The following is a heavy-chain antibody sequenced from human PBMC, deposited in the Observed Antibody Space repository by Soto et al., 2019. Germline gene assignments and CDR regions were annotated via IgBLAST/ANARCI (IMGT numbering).Heavy chain of an antibody. J-gene: IGHJ4*02. CDR3: ARDRGDSSGWYSGFDY. V-gene: IGHV3-21*01. Sequence: EVQLVESGGGLVKPGGSLRLSCAASGFSFSSYSRNWVRQAPGTGLEWVSSLSGSSSYIYYADSVKGRFTISRDNAKNSLYLQMHSLRAEDTAVYYCARDRGDSSGWYSGFDYWGQGTLVTVSS. CDR1: GFSFSSYS. D-gene: IGHD6-19*01. CDR2: LSGSSSYI.